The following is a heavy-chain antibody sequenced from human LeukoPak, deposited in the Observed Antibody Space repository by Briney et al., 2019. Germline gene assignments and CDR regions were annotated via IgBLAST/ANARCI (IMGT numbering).Heavy chain of an antibody. CDR3: AKGGGSSCYSTIDC. CDR1: GFAFSSYG. J-gene: IGHJ4*02. D-gene: IGHD2-15*01. V-gene: IGHV3-23*01. Sequence: GGSLRLSCAASGFAFSSYGMSWVRQAPGKGAEWVSVISDNGASTYYADCVKGRFTISRDNSKNTLSLQMNSLRAEDTAVYYCAKGGGSSCYSTIDCWGQGTLVTVSS. CDR2: ISDNGAST.